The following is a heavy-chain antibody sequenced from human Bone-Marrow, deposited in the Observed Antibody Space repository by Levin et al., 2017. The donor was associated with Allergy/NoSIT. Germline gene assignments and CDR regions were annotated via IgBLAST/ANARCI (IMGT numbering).Heavy chain of an antibody. D-gene: IGHD3-22*01. J-gene: IGHJ3*01. CDR1: TSTFSRYV. CDR3: ATAGRNSGYADAFEF. V-gene: IGHV3-30*04. CDR2: ISHDETSE. Sequence: GGSLRLSCVASTSTFSRYVLHWVRQAPGKGLEWVAVISHDETSEAYAESVKGRFTISKDNSTKMLYLQMNSLREEDTAVYDCATAGRNSGYADAFEFWGQGTMVTVSS.